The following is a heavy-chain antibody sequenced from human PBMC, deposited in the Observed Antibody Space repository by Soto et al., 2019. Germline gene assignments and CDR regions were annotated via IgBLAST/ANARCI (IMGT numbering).Heavy chain of an antibody. D-gene: IGHD1-26*01. Sequence: ASVKVSCKASGFTSTSSAVQWVRQARGQRLEWIGWIVVGSGNTNYAQKFQERVTITRDMSTSTAYMELSSLRSEDTAVYYCAAALKGELLSYYYYGMDVWGQGTTVTVSS. CDR3: AAALKGELLSYYYYGMDV. CDR1: GFTSTSSA. CDR2: IVVGSGNT. J-gene: IGHJ6*02. V-gene: IGHV1-58*01.